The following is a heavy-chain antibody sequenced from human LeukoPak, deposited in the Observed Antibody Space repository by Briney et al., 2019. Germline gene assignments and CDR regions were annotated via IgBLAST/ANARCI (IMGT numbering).Heavy chain of an antibody. Sequence: PSETLSLTCTVSGGSISSGSYYWRWIRQPAGKGLEWIGRIYTSGSTNYNPSLKSRVTISVDTSKNQFSLKLSSVTAADTAVYYCARENDFWSGSTLGYWGQGTLVTVSS. V-gene: IGHV4-61*02. D-gene: IGHD3-3*01. CDR2: IYTSGST. CDR1: GGSISSGSYY. CDR3: ARENDFWSGSTLGY. J-gene: IGHJ4*02.